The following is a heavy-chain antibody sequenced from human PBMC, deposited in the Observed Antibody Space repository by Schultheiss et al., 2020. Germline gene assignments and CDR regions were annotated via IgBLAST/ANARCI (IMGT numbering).Heavy chain of an antibody. CDR1: GGSISSYY. V-gene: IGHV4-59*01. CDR3: ARARYCSGGSCTGWFDP. J-gene: IGHJ5*02. D-gene: IGHD2-15*01. CDR2: IYYSGST. Sequence: GSLRLSCTVSGGSISSYYWSWIRQPPGKGLEWIGYIYYSGSTNYNPSLKSRVTISVDTSKNQFSLKLSSVTAADTAVYYCARARYCSGGSCTGWFDPWGQGTLVTVSS.